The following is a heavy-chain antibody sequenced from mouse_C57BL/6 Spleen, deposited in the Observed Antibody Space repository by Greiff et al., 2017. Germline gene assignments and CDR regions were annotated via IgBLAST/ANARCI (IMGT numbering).Heavy chain of an antibody. CDR2: IHPNSGST. Sequence: QVQLQQPGAELVKPGASVKLSCKASGYTFTSYWMHWVKQRPGQGLEWIGMIHPNSGSTNYNEKFKSKATLTVDKSSSTAYMQLSSLTSEDSAVYYCASPYDYDGDYFDYWGQGTTLTVSS. CDR3: ASPYDYDGDYFDY. V-gene: IGHV1-64*01. CDR1: GYTFTSYW. J-gene: IGHJ2*01. D-gene: IGHD2-4*01.